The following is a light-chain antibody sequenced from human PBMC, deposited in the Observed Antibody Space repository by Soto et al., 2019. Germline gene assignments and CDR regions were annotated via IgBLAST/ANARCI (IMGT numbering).Light chain of an antibody. V-gene: IGLV2-11*01. CDR3: CSYSGSPRNV. CDR1: SSDVGGSNY. CDR2: DVS. Sequence: QSALTQPRSVSGSPGQSVTISCTGTSSDVGGSNYVSWYQQHPGTAPKVMIYDVSERPSGVPDRFSGSKSGNTASLTISGLQAEDEADYYCCSYSGSPRNVFGTGTKVTVL. J-gene: IGLJ1*01.